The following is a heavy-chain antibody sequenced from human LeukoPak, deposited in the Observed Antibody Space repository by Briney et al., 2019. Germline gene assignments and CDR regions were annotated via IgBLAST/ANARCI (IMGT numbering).Heavy chain of an antibody. CDR1: GGSISSYY. Sequence: SETLSLTCTVSGGSISSYYWSWIRQPPGKGLEWIGYIYYSGSTNYNPSLKSRVTISVDTSKNQFSLKLSSVTAADTAVYYCARVRDFHWFDPWGQGTLVTVSS. CDR2: IYYSGST. D-gene: IGHD3-3*01. CDR3: ARVRDFHWFDP. V-gene: IGHV4-59*01. J-gene: IGHJ5*02.